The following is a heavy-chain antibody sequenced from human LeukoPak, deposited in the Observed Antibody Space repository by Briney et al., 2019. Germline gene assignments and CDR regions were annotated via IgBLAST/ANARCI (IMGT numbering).Heavy chain of an antibody. CDR3: AELGITMIGGV. D-gene: IGHD3-10*02. CDR2: ISSSGSTI. V-gene: IGHV3-48*04. J-gene: IGHJ6*04. Sequence: GGSLRLSCAASGFTFSSYWMSWVRQAPGRGLEWVSYISSSGSTIYYADSVKGRFTISRDNAKNSLYLQMNSLRAEDTAVYYCAELGITMIGGVWGKGTTVTISS. CDR1: GFTFSSYW.